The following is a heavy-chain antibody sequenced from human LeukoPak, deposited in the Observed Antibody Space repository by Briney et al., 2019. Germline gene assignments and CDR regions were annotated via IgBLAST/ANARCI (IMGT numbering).Heavy chain of an antibody. CDR1: GFTFSTYE. J-gene: IGHJ5*02. V-gene: IGHV3-48*03. Sequence: PGGSLRLSCAASGFTFSTYEMNWVRQAPGKGLEWVSYIITSGSSIYYADSVKGRFTVSRDNAKNSLYLQMNSLRAEDTAVYYCARGYTITAWGQGTLVTVSS. CDR2: IITSGSSI. CDR3: ARGYTITA. D-gene: IGHD5-12*01.